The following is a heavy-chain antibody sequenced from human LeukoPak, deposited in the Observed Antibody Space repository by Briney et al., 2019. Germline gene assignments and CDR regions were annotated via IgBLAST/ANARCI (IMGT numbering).Heavy chain of an antibody. CDR3: AGRLYSSPVLDY. CDR2: IYHSGST. CDR1: GGSISSGGYY. D-gene: IGHD6-13*01. Sequence: SETLSLTCTVSGGSISSGGYYWSWIRQPPGKGLEWIGYIYHSGSTYYNPSLKSRVTISVDRSKNQFSLKLSSVTAADTAVYYCAGRLYSSPVLDYWGQGTLVTVSS. J-gene: IGHJ4*02. V-gene: IGHV4-30-2*01.